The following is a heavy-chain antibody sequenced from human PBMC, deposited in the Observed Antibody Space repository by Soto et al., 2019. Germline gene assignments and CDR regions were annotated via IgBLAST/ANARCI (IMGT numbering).Heavy chain of an antibody. V-gene: IGHV1-18*01. J-gene: IGHJ6*02. Sequence: ASVKVSCKASGYTFTSYGISWVRQAPGQGLEWMGWISAYNGNTNYAQKLQGRVTMTTDTSTSTAYMELRSLRSDDTAVYYCAIPPPMDSSSPEDGYYYYSGMDVWGQGTTVTVSS. D-gene: IGHD6-6*01. CDR2: ISAYNGNT. CDR3: AIPPPMDSSSPEDGYYYYSGMDV. CDR1: GYTFTSYG.